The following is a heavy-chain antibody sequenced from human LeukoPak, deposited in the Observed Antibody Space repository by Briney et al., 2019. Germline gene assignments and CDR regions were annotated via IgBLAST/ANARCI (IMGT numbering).Heavy chain of an antibody. V-gene: IGHV4-59*01. D-gene: IGHD6-19*01. J-gene: IGHJ6*02. CDR2: IYYSGST. CDR3: ARGHLRGSSGEDYYYYYGMDV. CDR1: GGSISSYY. Sequence: PSETPSLTCTVSGGSISSYYWSWIRQPPGKGLEWIGYIYYSGSTNYNPSLKSRVTISVDTSKNQFSLKLSSVTAADTAVYYCARGHLRGSSGEDYYYYYGMDVWGQGTTVTVS.